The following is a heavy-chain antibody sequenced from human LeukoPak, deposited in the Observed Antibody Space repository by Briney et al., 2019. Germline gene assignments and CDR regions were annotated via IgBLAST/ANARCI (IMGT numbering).Heavy chain of an antibody. J-gene: IGHJ4*02. CDR1: GGSISSYY. V-gene: IGHV4-4*07. CDR2: FYSTGST. D-gene: IGHD1-26*01. CDR3: ARDQYSGSLDY. Sequence: PSETLSLTCTVSGGSISSYYWTWIRQPAGKGLEWIGRFYSTGSTNYNPSLKSRVTMSVDTSKNQFSLKLSSVTAADTAVYYCARDQYSGSLDYWGQGTQVTVSS.